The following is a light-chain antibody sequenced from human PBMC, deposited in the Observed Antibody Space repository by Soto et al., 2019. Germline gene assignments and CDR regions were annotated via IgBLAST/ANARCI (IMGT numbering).Light chain of an antibody. CDR1: QSISRF. Sequence: DIQMTQSPSSLSASVGDRVTITCRASQSISRFLNWYQQKSGKPPQLLIYAASSLQSGVPSRFSGNGSGTDFSLTISSLQPEDFATYYCLQTYITPPWTFGQGSKVEIK. CDR3: LQTYITPPWT. CDR2: AAS. J-gene: IGKJ1*01. V-gene: IGKV1-39*01.